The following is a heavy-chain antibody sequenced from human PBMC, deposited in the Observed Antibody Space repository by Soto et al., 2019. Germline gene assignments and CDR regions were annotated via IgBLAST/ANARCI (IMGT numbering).Heavy chain of an antibody. CDR1: GFTFSRFA. Sequence: GGSLRLSCTASGFTFSRFAMSWVRQAPGKGLEWVSAISGDGRHTWDADSVKGRFTISRDNSQNTLYLQTNSLRAEDTAVYYCAKGSASARLYYFDSWGQGTLVTVSS. J-gene: IGHJ4*02. V-gene: IGHV3-23*01. CDR3: AKGSASARLYYFDS. CDR2: ISGDGRHT.